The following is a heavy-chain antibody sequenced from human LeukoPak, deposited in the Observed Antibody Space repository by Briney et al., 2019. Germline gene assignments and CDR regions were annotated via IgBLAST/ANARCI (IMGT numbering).Heavy chain of an antibody. J-gene: IGHJ4*02. V-gene: IGHV3-11*04. CDR2: ISSGGNSI. Sequence: GGSLRLSCAASGFTFSDYYMSWLRQAPGKGLEWVSFISSGGNSINYADSMKGRFTISRDNAKNSLYLQMNSLRAEDTAVYYCARDRTRETFGYWGRGTLVTVSS. CDR3: ARDRTRETFGY. CDR1: GFTFSDYY. D-gene: IGHD1-1*01.